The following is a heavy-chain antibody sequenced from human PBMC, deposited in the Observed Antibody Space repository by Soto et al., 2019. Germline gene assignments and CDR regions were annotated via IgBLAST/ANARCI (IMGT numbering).Heavy chain of an antibody. J-gene: IGHJ4*02. CDR2: IKYDGSNK. CDR1: GFTFSSYW. CDR3: AGMSDYYDSSGADY. V-gene: IGHV3-30*02. D-gene: IGHD3-22*01. Sequence: PGGSLRLSCAASGFTFSSYWMSWVRQAPGKGLEWVANIKYDGSNKYYADSVKGRFTISRDNSKNTLYLQMNSLRAEDTAVYYCAGMSDYYDSSGADYWGQGTLVTVSS.